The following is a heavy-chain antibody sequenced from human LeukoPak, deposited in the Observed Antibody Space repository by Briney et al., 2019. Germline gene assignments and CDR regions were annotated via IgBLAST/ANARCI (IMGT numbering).Heavy chain of an antibody. CDR3: ARAGDAYSSSWYDREKLYYYYGMDV. Sequence: PGGSLRLSCAASGFTFSNAWMNWVRQAPGKGLERVSSISSSSSYIYYADSVKGRFTISRDNAKNSLYLQMNSLRAEDTAVYYCARAGDAYSSSWYDREKLYYYYGMDVWGQGTTVTVSS. J-gene: IGHJ6*02. V-gene: IGHV3-21*01. D-gene: IGHD6-13*01. CDR1: GFTFSNAW. CDR2: ISSSSSYI.